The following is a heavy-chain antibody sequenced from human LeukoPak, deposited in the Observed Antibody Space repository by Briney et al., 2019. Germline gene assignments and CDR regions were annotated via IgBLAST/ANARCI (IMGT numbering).Heavy chain of an antibody. D-gene: IGHD3-22*01. CDR2: INNSGGST. CDR1: GFTFSSYG. V-gene: IGHV3-23*01. CDR3: AKSPPYYYDSSGSPDWFDY. Sequence: PGGTLRLSCAASGFTFSSYGMSWVRQAPGKGLEWVSSINNSGGSTYYADSVKGRFTISRDNSKNTLYLQMNSLRAEDTAVYYCAKSPPYYYDSSGSPDWFDYWGQGTLVTVSS. J-gene: IGHJ4*02.